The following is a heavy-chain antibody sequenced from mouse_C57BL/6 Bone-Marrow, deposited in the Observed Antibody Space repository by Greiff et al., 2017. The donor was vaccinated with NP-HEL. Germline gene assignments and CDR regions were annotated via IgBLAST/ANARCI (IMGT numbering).Heavy chain of an antibody. Sequence: QVQLQQPGAELVKPGASVKMSCKASGYTFTSYWITWVKQRPGQGLEWIGDIYPGSGSTNYNEKFKSKATLTVDTSSSTAYMPLSSLTSEDSAVYYCARLYYSNYYWYFDVWGTGTTVTVSS. CDR1: GYTFTSYW. D-gene: IGHD2-5*01. V-gene: IGHV1-55*01. CDR2: IYPGSGST. J-gene: IGHJ1*03. CDR3: ARLYYSNYYWYFDV.